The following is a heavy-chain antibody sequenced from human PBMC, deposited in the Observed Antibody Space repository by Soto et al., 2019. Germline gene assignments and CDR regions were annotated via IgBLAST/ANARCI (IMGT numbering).Heavy chain of an antibody. CDR3: ARDARRRGLYYDFWSGYYTDYYYGMDV. CDR1: GFSFSDYY. J-gene: IGHJ6*02. V-gene: IGHV3-11*06. Sequence: PEGSLRLSCAASGFSFSDYYMSWIRQPPGKGPEWLSYISSSSSYTNYADSVKGRFTISRDNAKNSLYLQMNSLRAEDTAVYYCARDARRRGLYYDFWSGYYTDYYYGMDVWGQGTTVTVSS. D-gene: IGHD3-3*01. CDR2: ISSSSSYT.